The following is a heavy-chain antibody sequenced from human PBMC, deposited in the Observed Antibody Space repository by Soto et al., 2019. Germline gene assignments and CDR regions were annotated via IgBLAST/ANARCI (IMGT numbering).Heavy chain of an antibody. Sequence: QITLKESGPTLVKPTQTLTLTCTFSGFSFTTYGVGVGWIRQAPGKAPEWLALIYWDDQKTFRSSLESRLTITKDTSKDPVVLTITNMDPVDTATYYCTKKGQYHDSSACGRDCYMDVGGKGTTVTVSS. CDR2: IYWDDQK. J-gene: IGHJ6*04. CDR3: TKKGQYHDSSACGRDCYMDV. D-gene: IGHD2-2*01. V-gene: IGHV2-5*02. CDR1: GFSFTTYGVG.